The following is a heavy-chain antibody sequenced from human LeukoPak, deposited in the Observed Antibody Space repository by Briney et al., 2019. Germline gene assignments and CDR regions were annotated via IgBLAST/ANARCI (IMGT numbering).Heavy chain of an antibody. V-gene: IGHV1-3*01. D-gene: IGHD3-22*01. J-gene: IGHJ4*02. Sequence: ASVKVSCKASGYSFTDYAMHWVRQAPGQRLEWMGWINAANGSTKYSQKFQGRVTITRDTSASRAYMELSSLRSEDTAVYYCAGTYYYDSSGCYPAFDYWGQGTLVTVSS. CDR1: GYSFTDYA. CDR2: INAANGST. CDR3: AGTYYYDSSGCYPAFDY.